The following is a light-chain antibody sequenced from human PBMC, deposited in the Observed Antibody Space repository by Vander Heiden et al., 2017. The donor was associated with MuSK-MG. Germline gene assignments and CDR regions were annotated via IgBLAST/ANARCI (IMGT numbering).Light chain of an antibody. V-gene: IGKV3-11*01. J-gene: IGKJ4*01. CDR3: QQRSNWPRS. CDR2: DAS. CDR1: QSVSSY. Sequence: EIVLTQSPATLSLSPGERATLSCRASQSVSSYLAWYQQKPGQAPRLLIYDASNSAPGIPARFSGSGSGTDFTLTISSLAPEDFPVYYCQQRSNWPRSFGGGTKVEIK.